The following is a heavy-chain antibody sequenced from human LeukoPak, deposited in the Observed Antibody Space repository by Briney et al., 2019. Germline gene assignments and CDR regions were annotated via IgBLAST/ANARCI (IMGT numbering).Heavy chain of an antibody. Sequence: ASVKVSCKASGYTFTGHYMNWVRLAPGQGLEWMGWINPTGGTTYAQKFQDRVTMTRDTSINTAYMELSGLRSDDTAVYYCARDLGWSSSHWGEGALVTVSS. D-gene: IGHD6-6*01. CDR1: GYTFTGHY. CDR2: INPTGGT. J-gene: IGHJ4*02. CDR3: ARDLGWSSSH. V-gene: IGHV1-2*02.